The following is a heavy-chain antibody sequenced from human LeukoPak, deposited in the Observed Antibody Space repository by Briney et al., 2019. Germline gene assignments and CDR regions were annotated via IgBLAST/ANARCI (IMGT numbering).Heavy chain of an antibody. D-gene: IGHD6-13*01. CDR1: GGSISSSSYY. J-gene: IGHJ5*02. Sequence: SETLSLTCTVSGGSISSSSYYWGWLRQPPGKGLEWIGSIYYSGSTYYNPSLKSRVTISVDTSKNQFSLKLSSVTAADTAVYYCARSPAGGSSSWYWFDPWGQGTLVTASS. CDR3: ARSPAGGSSSWYWFDP. V-gene: IGHV4-39*01. CDR2: IYYSGST.